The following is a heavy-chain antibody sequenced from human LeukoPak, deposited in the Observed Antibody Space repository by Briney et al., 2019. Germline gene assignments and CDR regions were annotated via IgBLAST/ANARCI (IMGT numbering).Heavy chain of an antibody. CDR2: IIPIFGTA. CDR3: ASTNWNYKPGEPDY. D-gene: IGHD1-7*01. CDR1: GGTFSSYA. Sequence: GASVKVSCKASGGTFSSYAISWVRQAPGQGLEWMGGIIPIFGTANYAQKFQGRVTITTDESTSTAYMELSSLRSEDKAVYYCASTNWNYKPGEPDYWGQGTLVTVSS. V-gene: IGHV1-69*05. J-gene: IGHJ4*02.